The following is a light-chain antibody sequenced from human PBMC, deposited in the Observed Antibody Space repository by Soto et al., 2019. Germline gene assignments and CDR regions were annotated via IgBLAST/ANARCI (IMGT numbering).Light chain of an antibody. Sequence: ETVMTQSPATLSGCPGERATLYFRASQNVTYMLAWYQQKSGQAPRILIYATSTRATGIPARFSGSGSGTEFTLTISSLQSEDFAVYYCQQYKNWPRTFGQGTKVDIK. CDR3: QQYKNWPRT. CDR1: QNVTYM. J-gene: IGKJ1*01. CDR2: ATS. V-gene: IGKV3-15*01.